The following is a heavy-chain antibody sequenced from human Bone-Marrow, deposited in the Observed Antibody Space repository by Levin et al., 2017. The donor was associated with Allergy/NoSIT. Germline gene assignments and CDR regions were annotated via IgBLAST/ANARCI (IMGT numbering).Heavy chain of an antibody. Sequence: GESLKISCKASGYTFSNYYIHWVRQVPGQGLDWMGMINPIGGSATAVDNFKGRVTMTRDTSTSTAYMELSSLRSDDTAVYYCAIEGVRDGYKLNWFDPWGQGTLVAVSS. V-gene: IGHV1-46*01. J-gene: IGHJ5*02. CDR1: GYTFSNYY. CDR2: INPIGGSA. CDR3: AIEGVRDGYKLNWFDP. D-gene: IGHD5-24*01.